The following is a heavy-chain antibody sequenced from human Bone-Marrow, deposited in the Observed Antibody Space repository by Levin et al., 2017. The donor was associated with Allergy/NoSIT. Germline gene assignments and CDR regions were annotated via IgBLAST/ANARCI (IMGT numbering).Heavy chain of an antibody. D-gene: IGHD2-8*01. CDR3: ARSSTNGLCYNY. CDR1: GGSMSSYY. Sequence: PSETLSLTCTVSGGSMSSYYWAWIRQPPGKGLEWIGDIHYSGTTNYNPSLKSRVTISVDTSKNLFSLKLSSVTAADTAVYYCARSSTNGLCYNYWGQGTLVTVSS. CDR2: IHYSGTT. J-gene: IGHJ4*02. V-gene: IGHV4-59*01.